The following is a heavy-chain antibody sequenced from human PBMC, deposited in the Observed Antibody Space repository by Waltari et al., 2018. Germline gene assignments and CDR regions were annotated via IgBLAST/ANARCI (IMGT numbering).Heavy chain of an antibody. D-gene: IGHD3-3*01. CDR3: ASGFGVVISVDY. CDR1: GGSISRSSYY. J-gene: IGHJ4*02. V-gene: IGHV4-39*07. Sequence: QLQLQESGPGLVKPSETLSLTCTVSGGSISRSSYYWGWIRQPPGKGLEWIGSIYYSGSTYYNPSLKSRVTISVDTSKNQFSLKLSSVTAADTAVYYCASGFGVVISVDYWGQGTLVTVSS. CDR2: IYYSGST.